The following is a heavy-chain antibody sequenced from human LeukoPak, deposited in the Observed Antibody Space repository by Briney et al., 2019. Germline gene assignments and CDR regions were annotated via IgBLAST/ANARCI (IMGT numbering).Heavy chain of an antibody. CDR3: ARGTPRQYYYGSGSYESNDY. CDR2: IWYDGSNK. V-gene: IGHV3-33*08. Sequence: GGSLRLSCAASGFTFSSYSMYWVRQAPGKGLEWVAVIWYDGSNKYYADSVKGRFTISRDNSKNTLYLQMNSLRAEDTAVYYCARGTPRQYYYGSGSYESNDYWGQGTLVTVPS. CDR1: GFTFSSYS. J-gene: IGHJ4*02. D-gene: IGHD3-10*01.